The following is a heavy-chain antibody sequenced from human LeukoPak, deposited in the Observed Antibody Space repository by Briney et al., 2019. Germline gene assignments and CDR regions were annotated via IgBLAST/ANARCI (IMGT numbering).Heavy chain of an antibody. CDR1: GGSFSDYY. J-gene: IGHJ4*02. V-gene: IGHV4-34*01. CDR2: INHSGST. CDR3: ASVPFRDGHLPNYFDY. D-gene: IGHD2-8*01. Sequence: PSETLSLTCADYGGSFSDYYWSWIRQPPGKGLEWIGEINHSGSTNYNPSLKSRVTISVDTSKKQFSLKLRSVTAADTAVYYCASVPFRDGHLPNYFDYWGQGTLVTVSS.